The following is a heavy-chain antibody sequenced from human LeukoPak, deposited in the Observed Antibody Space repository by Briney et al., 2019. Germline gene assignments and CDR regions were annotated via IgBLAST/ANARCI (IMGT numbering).Heavy chain of an antibody. J-gene: IGHJ4*02. CDR1: GFTFSSYA. V-gene: IGHV3-23*01. CDR2: ISGSGGST. CDR3: AKAVTFGGVIVIRLYYVDY. D-gene: IGHD3-16*02. Sequence: GGSLRLSCAASGFTFSSYAMSWVRQAPGKGLEWVSAISGSGGSTYYADSVKGRFTISRDNSKNTLYLQMNSLRAEDTAVYYCAKAVTFGGVIVIRLYYVDYWGQGTLVTVSS.